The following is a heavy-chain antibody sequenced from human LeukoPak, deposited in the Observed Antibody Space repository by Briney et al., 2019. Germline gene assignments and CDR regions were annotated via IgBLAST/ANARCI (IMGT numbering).Heavy chain of an antibody. Sequence: GASVNLSCTASGGTFSSYAISWVRQAPGQGLEWMGGIIPIFGTANYAQKFQGRVTITEDESTSTAYMKLSSLRSEDTAVYYCAKSQGGTDAFDIWGQGTMVTVSS. CDR2: IIPIFGTA. D-gene: IGHD1-26*01. J-gene: IGHJ3*02. CDR1: GGTFSSYA. CDR3: AKSQGGTDAFDI. V-gene: IGHV1-69*13.